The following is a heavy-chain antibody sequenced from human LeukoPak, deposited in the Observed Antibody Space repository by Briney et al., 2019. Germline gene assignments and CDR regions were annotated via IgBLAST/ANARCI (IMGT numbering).Heavy chain of an antibody. CDR2: IYHSEST. Sequence: SETLSPTCAVSGGSISSTNWWGWVRQPPGKGLEWSGEIYHSESTNHNPSLKSRVTISADKSKNQCSAKLTYVTAADTAVYYCARDRMGVRAFDYWGQGTLVTVSS. CDR3: ARDRMGVRAFDY. J-gene: IGHJ4*02. V-gene: IGHV4-4*02. CDR1: GGSISSTNW. D-gene: IGHD3-10*01.